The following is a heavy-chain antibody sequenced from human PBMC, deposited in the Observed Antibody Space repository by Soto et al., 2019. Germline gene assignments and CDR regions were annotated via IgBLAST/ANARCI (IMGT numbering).Heavy chain of an antibody. Sequence: QVQLQQWGAGLLKPSETLSLTCAVYGGSFSGYYWSWIRQPPGKGLEWIGEINHSGSTNYNPSLKSRVTISVDTSKNQFSLKLSSVTAADTAVYYCARYPKARYCSSTSCRRGGMDVWGQGTTVTVSS. J-gene: IGHJ6*02. CDR3: ARYPKARYCSSTSCRRGGMDV. D-gene: IGHD2-2*01. CDR1: GGSFSGYY. CDR2: INHSGST. V-gene: IGHV4-34*01.